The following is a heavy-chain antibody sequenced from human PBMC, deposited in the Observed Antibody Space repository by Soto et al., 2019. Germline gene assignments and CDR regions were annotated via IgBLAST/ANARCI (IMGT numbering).Heavy chain of an antibody. CDR1: GFTFSSYG. Sequence: PGGSLRLSCAASGFTFSSYGMHWVRQAPGKGLEWVAVISYDGSNKYYADSVKGRFTISRDNSKNTLYLQMNSLRAEDTAVYYCARDYTFPVLRFLEWLLVDWEYYGMDVWGQGTTVTVSS. V-gene: IGHV3-30*03. CDR2: ISYDGSNK. CDR3: ARDYTFPVLRFLEWLLVDWEYYGMDV. D-gene: IGHD3-3*01. J-gene: IGHJ6*02.